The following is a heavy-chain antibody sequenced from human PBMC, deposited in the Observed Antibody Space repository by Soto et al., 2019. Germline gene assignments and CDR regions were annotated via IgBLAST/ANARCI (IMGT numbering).Heavy chain of an antibody. Sequence: PGGSLRLSCAASGFTFSSYAMSWVRQAPGKGLEWVSAISGSGGSTYYADSVKGRFTISRDNSKNTLYLQMNSLRAEDTAVYYCAKRYVWGSYRQPLYFDYWGQGTLVTVSS. CDR2: ISGSGGST. D-gene: IGHD3-16*02. J-gene: IGHJ4*02. V-gene: IGHV3-23*01. CDR3: AKRYVWGSYRQPLYFDY. CDR1: GFTFSSYA.